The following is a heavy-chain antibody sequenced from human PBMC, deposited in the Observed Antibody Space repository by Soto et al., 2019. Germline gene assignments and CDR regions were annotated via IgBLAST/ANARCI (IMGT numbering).Heavy chain of an antibody. CDR1: GYTFSDYY. V-gene: IGHV1-2*02. CDR3: ARDFVFPGVVTPGFDF. Sequence: QVQLVQSGAEVRRPGASVRVSCRASGYTFSDYYIHWVRQAPGQGLEWMGWINPNSGRTFYAQKFQGRVTMSRDPSISTAYMELGRLKFDDTAVFYCARDFVFPGVVTPGFDFWGQGTLVTVSS. CDR2: INPNSGRT. J-gene: IGHJ4*02. D-gene: IGHD3-3*01.